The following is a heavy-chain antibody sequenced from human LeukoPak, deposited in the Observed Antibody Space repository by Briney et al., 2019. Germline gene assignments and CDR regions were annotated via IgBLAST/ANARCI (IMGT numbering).Heavy chain of an antibody. V-gene: IGHV3-48*03. Sequence: SGGSLRLSCAASGFTFSSYEMNWVRQAPGKGLEWVSYISSSGSIIYYADSVKGRFTTSRDNAKNSLYLQMNSLRAEDTAVYYCARVGPDGINYYYYYGMDVWGQGTTVTVSS. CDR3: ARVGPDGINYYYYYGMDV. D-gene: IGHD1-14*01. CDR2: ISSSGSII. J-gene: IGHJ6*02. CDR1: GFTFSSYE.